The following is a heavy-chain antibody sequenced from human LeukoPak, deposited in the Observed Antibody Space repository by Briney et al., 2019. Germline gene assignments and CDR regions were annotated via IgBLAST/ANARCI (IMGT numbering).Heavy chain of an antibody. V-gene: IGHV4-59*08. Sequence: PSEALSLTCTVSGGSISSYYWSWIRQPPGKGLEWIGYIYYSGSTNYNPSLKSRVTISVDTSKNQFSLKLSSVTAADTAVYYCARRREFGYYGSGSPNHFDYWGQGTLVTVSS. J-gene: IGHJ4*02. CDR2: IYYSGST. D-gene: IGHD3-10*01. CDR3: ARRREFGYYGSGSPNHFDY. CDR1: GGSISSYY.